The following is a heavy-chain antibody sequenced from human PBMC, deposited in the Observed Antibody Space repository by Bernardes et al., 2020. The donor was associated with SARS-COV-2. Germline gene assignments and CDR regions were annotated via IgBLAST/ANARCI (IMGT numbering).Heavy chain of an antibody. CDR3: AGQLWLRGYFDY. V-gene: IGHV4-4*07. D-gene: IGHD5-18*01. Sequence: SETLPFRCTVSGGFIRSYYWSWIRQPAGKGLEWIGRIYTSGSTNYNPSLKSRVTMSVDTSKNQFSLKLSSVTAADTAVYYCAGQLWLRGYFDYWGQGTLVTVSS. CDR2: IYTSGST. CDR1: GGFIRSYY. J-gene: IGHJ4*02.